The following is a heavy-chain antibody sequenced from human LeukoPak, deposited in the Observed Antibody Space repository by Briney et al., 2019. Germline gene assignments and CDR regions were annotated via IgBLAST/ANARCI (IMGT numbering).Heavy chain of an antibody. CDR1: GFTFSSYW. CDR3: ARAPYHTAMVTPFDY. Sequence: GGSLRLSCAASGFTFSSYWMSWVRQAPGKGLEWVANTKQDGSEKYYVDSVKGRFTISRDNAKNSLYLQMNSLRAEDTAVYYCARAPYHTAMVTPFDYWGQGTLVTVSS. D-gene: IGHD5-18*01. V-gene: IGHV3-7*01. J-gene: IGHJ4*02. CDR2: TKQDGSEK.